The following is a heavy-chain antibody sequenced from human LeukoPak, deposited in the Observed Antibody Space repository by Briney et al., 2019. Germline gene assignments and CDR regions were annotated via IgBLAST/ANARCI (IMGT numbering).Heavy chain of an antibody. CDR3: AREGGMAAAPYFDY. Sequence: SETLSLTCTVSGGSISSSSYYWSWIRQPPGKGLEWIGEINHSGSTNYNPSLKSRVTISVDTSKNQFSLKLSSVTAADTAVYYCAREGGMAAAPYFDYWGQGTLVTVSS. CDR1: GGSISSSSYY. V-gene: IGHV4-39*07. J-gene: IGHJ4*02. D-gene: IGHD6-13*01. CDR2: INHSGST.